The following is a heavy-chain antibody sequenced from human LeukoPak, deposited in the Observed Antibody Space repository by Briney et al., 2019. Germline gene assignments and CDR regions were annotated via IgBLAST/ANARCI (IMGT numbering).Heavy chain of an antibody. D-gene: IGHD2-2*01. V-gene: IGHV4-38-2*02. J-gene: IGHJ5*02. Sequence: NPSETLSLTCTVSGYSISSGYYWGWIRQPPGKGLEWIGSIYHSGSTYYNPSLKSRVTISVDTSKNQFSLKLSSVTAADTAVYYCAREFREYQLLLWDGFDPWGQGTLVTVSS. CDR1: GYSISSGYY. CDR2: IYHSGST. CDR3: AREFREYQLLLWDGFDP.